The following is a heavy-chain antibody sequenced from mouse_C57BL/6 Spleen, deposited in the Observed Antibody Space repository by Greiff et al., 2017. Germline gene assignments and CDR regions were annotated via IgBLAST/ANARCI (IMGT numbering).Heavy chain of an antibody. D-gene: IGHD2-1*01. CDR2: IDPSDSST. V-gene: IGHV1-69*01. CDR3: ARRGNTYAMDY. Sequence: VQLQQPGAELVMPGASVKLSCKASGYTFTSYWMHWVKQRPGQGLEWIGEIDPSDSSTNYNQKFKGKSTLAVDKSSSTAYMQLSSLTSEDSAVYYCARRGNTYAMDYWGQGTSVTVSS. CDR1: GYTFTSYW. J-gene: IGHJ4*01.